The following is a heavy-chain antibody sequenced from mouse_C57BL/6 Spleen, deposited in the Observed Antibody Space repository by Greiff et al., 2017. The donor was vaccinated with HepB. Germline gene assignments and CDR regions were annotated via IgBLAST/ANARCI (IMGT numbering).Heavy chain of an antibody. CDR3: ASEHGYPWFAY. Sequence: EVQLQQSGPGLVKPSPSLSLTCSVTGYSFTSGSYWNWIRQFPGNKLEWRSYKSYGGSNNYNPSIKNPISFTRDTSRNQFFLKLSSVTTEDTATYCCASEHGYPWFAYWGQGTLVTVSA. CDR2: KSYGGSN. J-gene: IGHJ3*01. D-gene: IGHD2-2*01. CDR1: GYSFTSGSY. V-gene: IGHV3-6*01.